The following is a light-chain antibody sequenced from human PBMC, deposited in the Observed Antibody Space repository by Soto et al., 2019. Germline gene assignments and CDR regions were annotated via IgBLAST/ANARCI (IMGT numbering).Light chain of an antibody. V-gene: IGLV1-40*01. J-gene: IGLJ2*01. Sequence: QSVLTQPPSVSGAPGQRVTISCNGSSSNIGAGYDVHWYQQLPGTAPKLLIYGDNNRPSGVPDRFSGPKSGTSASLAITGGQAEDEADFYCQSSGSNPSDWGIYGGGTKLTVL. CDR3: QSSGSNPSDWGI. CDR1: SSNIGAGYD. CDR2: GDN.